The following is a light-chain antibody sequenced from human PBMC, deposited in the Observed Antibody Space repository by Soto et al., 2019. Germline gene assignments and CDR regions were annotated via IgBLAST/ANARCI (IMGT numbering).Light chain of an antibody. CDR3: QHYNSYSEA. J-gene: IGKJ1*01. V-gene: IGKV1-5*03. CDR2: KAS. CDR1: QTISSW. Sequence: DIQMTQSPSTLSGSVGDRVTITCRASQTISSWLAWYQQKPGKAPKLLIYKASTLKSGVPSRFSGRGSGTEFTLTISSLQHDDFATYYCQHYNSYSEAFGQGTNVELK.